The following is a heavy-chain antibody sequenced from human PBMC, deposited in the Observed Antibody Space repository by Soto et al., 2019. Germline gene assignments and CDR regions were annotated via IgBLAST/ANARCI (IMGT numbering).Heavy chain of an antibody. CDR2: IYPGDSDT. Sequence: PGESLKISCKGSGYSFTSYWIGWVRQMPGKGLEWMGIIYPGDSDTRYSPSFQGQVTISADKSISTAYLQWSSLKASDTAMYYCARPPPYYDSSGSQGPGAFDIWGQGTMVTVSS. V-gene: IGHV5-51*01. CDR3: ARPPPYYDSSGSQGPGAFDI. CDR1: GYSFTSYW. D-gene: IGHD3-22*01. J-gene: IGHJ3*02.